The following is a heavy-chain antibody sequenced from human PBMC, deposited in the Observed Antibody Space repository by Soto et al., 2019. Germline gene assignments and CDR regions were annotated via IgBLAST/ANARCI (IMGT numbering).Heavy chain of an antibody. D-gene: IGHD1-20*01. CDR3: AHRRYVITLHLRETWFAP. V-gene: IGHV2-5*01. CDR2: IYWNDDK. Sequence: SGPTLVNPTQTLTLTCSFSGFSLSTSGVGVGWIRQPPGKALEWLAVIYWNDDKYYSPSLEGRLIIAKDTSKNQVVLTMTNMDPVDTATYYCAHRRYVITLHLRETWFAPWGQGTLVTVS. CDR1: GFSLSTSGVG. J-gene: IGHJ5*02.